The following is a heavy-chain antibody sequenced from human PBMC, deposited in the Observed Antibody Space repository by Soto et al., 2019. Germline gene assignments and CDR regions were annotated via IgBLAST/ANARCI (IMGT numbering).Heavy chain of an antibody. CDR3: ATTRTYYYDSSGPDAFDI. J-gene: IGHJ3*02. Sequence: ASVKVSCKASGYTFTGYYMHWVRQAPGQGLEWMGWINPNSGGTNYAQKFQGWVTMTRDTSISTAYMELSRLRSDDTAVYYCATTRTYYYDSSGPDAFDIWGQGTMVTASS. D-gene: IGHD3-22*01. CDR2: INPNSGGT. CDR1: GYTFTGYY. V-gene: IGHV1-2*04.